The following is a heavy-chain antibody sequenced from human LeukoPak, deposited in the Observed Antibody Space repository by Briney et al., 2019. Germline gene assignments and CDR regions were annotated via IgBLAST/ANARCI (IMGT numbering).Heavy chain of an antibody. Sequence: ASVKVSCKASGGTFSSYAISWVRQAPGQGLEWMGRIIPILGIANYAQKFQGRVTITADKSTSTAYMELSSLRSEDTAVYYCARGPPQYSSWFDPWGQGTLVTVSS. J-gene: IGHJ5*02. V-gene: IGHV1-69*04. D-gene: IGHD6-6*01. CDR1: GGTFSSYA. CDR3: ARGPPQYSSWFDP. CDR2: IIPILGIA.